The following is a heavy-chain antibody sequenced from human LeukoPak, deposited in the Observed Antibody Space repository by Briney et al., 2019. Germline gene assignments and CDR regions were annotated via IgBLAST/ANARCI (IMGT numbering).Heavy chain of an antibody. Sequence: TGGSLRLSCAASGFTFSSYWMRWVRRAPGKGLEWVANIKQDGSEKNYVDSVKGRFTISRDNAKNSLYLQMNSLRAEDTAVYYCASGLELDYWGQGTLVTVSS. CDR3: ASGLELDY. CDR2: IKQDGSEK. J-gene: IGHJ4*02. CDR1: GFTFSSYW. V-gene: IGHV3-7*03.